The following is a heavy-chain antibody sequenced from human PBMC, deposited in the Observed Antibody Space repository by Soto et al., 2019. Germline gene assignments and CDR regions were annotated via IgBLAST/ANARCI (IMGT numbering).Heavy chain of an antibody. V-gene: IGHV3-33*01. J-gene: IGHJ4*02. CDR2: IWYDGSKK. CDR3: ARREGFDY. D-gene: IGHD1-26*01. Sequence: QVQLVESGGGVVQPGRSLRLSCAASGFTFSSYGMHWVRQAPGKGLEWVAIIWYDGSKKYSADSVKGRFTISRDNSKNTLYLQMNSLRAEDTAVYYCARREGFDYWGQGALVTVSS. CDR1: GFTFSSYG.